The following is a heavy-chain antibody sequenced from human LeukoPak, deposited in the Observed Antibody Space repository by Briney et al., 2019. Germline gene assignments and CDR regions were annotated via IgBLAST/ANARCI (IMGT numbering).Heavy chain of an antibody. D-gene: IGHD5-18*01. CDR2: IYYSGST. V-gene: IGHV4-31*03. Sequence: SETLSLTCTVSGGSISSGGYYWSWIRQHPGKGLEWTGYIYYSGSTYYNPSLKSRVTISVDTSKNQSSLKLSSVTAADTAVYYCARGRRTAMVYAGDAFDIWGQGTMVTVSS. CDR1: GGSISSGGYY. CDR3: ARGRRTAMVYAGDAFDI. J-gene: IGHJ3*02.